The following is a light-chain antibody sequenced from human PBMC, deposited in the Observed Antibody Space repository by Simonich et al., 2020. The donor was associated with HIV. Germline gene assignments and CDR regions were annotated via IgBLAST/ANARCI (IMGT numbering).Light chain of an antibody. Sequence: DIVMTQSPESLAVSVGERATINCKSSQSVLNSSNNKRLVAWYQQKPGQSPKLLIYWAASRESGVPDRFRGSGSGTAFTLTISSLQAEDVAVYYCQQYYSTPTFGQGTKVEIK. CDR2: WAA. V-gene: IGKV4-1*01. CDR1: QSVLNSSNNKRL. CDR3: QQYYSTPT. J-gene: IGKJ1*01.